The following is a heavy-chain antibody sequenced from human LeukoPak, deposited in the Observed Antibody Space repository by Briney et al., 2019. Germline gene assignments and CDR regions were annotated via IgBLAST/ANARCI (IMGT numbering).Heavy chain of an antibody. CDR3: AADPIVVVPAAIKNNWYFDL. CDR1: GFTFTSSA. J-gene: IGHJ2*01. Sequence: SVKVSCKASGFTFTSSAVQWVRQARGQRLEWIGWIVVGSGNTNYAQKFQERVTITRDMSTSTAYMELSSLRSEDTAVYYCAADPIVVVPAAIKNNWYFDLWGRGTLVTVSS. CDR2: IVVGSGNT. D-gene: IGHD2-2*01. V-gene: IGHV1-58*01.